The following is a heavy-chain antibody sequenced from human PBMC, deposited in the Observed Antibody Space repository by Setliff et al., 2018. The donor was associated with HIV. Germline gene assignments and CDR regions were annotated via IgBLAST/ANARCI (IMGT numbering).Heavy chain of an antibody. V-gene: IGHV4-61*02. CDR1: GDSISSGDYC. D-gene: IGHD6-19*01. CDR2: ICSSANT. J-gene: IGHJ4*02. CDR3: EVAGQ. Sequence: SETLSLTCTVSGDSISSGDYCWNWIRQPAGKGLEWIGRICSSANTDYNPSLKSRVTISLYTSDNQFSLRLSSVTAADTAVYYCEVAGQWGQGTLVTVSS.